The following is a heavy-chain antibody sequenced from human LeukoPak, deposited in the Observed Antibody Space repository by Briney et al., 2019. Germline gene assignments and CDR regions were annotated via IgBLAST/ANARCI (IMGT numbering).Heavy chain of an antibody. Sequence: SGGSLRLSCAASGFTFSSYGMPWVRQAPGKGLEWVAVIWYDGSNKYYADSVKGRFTISRDNSKNTLYLQMNSLRAEDTAVYYCARENTLGHFWSGYYNNYYFDYWGQGTLVTVSS. V-gene: IGHV3-33*01. CDR2: IWYDGSNK. D-gene: IGHD3-3*02. J-gene: IGHJ4*02. CDR1: GFTFSSYG. CDR3: ARENTLGHFWSGYYNNYYFDY.